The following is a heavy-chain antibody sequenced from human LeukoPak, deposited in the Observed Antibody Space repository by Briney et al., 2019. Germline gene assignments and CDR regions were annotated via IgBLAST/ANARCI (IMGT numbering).Heavy chain of an antibody. V-gene: IGHV4-61*02. CDR1: GGSISSGSYY. D-gene: IGHD4-23*01. CDR2: IYTSGST. J-gene: IGHJ4*02. CDR3: AMGDYCGNSVYFDY. Sequence: SETLSLTCTVSGGSISSGSYYWSWIRQPAGQGLEWIGRIYTSGSTNYNPSLKSRVTISVDTSKNQFSLKLSSVTAADTAVYYCAMGDYCGNSVYFDYWGQGTLVTVSS.